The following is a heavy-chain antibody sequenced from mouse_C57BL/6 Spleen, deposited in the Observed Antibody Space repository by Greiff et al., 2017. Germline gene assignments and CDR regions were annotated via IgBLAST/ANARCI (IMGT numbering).Heavy chain of an antibody. V-gene: IGHV1-87*01. J-gene: IGHJ3*01. CDR1: YTFFSRLH. D-gene: IGHD2-5*01. Sequence: QVQLQQSGPELARPWASVKISCQAFYTFFSRLHFAIRDTNYWMQWVKQRPGQGLEWNGAIYPGNGDTSYNQKFKGKATLTADKSSSTACMQLSNLSSEDSAVNYCACSNYEGGLAYWGQGTLVTVSA. CDR3: SEDSAVNYCACSNYEGGLAY. CDR2: GQGLEWNG.